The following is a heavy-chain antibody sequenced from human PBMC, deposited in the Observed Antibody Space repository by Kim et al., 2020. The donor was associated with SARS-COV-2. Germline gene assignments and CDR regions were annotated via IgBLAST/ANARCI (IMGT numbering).Heavy chain of an antibody. CDR2: ISATSAYI. CDR3: AKDGVPWDLSS. Sequence: GGSLRLSCAASGFIFNNFIMNWVRQAPGKGLEWLSSISATSAYINYADSVKGRFTISRDNAKSSLYLQMNSLRAEDTAVYYCAKDGVPWDLSSWGQGALV. V-gene: IGHV3-21*01. D-gene: IGHD1-26*01. J-gene: IGHJ5*02. CDR1: GFIFNNFI.